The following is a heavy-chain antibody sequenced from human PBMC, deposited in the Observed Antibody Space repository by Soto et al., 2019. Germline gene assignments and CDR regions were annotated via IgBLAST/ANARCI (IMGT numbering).Heavy chain of an antibody. D-gene: IGHD1-26*01. Sequence: QVQLVQSGAEVKKPGASVKVSCKASGYTFTSYGISWVRQAPGQGLEWMGWISAYNGNTNYAQKHKGRVTMATDTSTSTAYMERRSLRSGDTAVYYCARERVGASGYYGMDVWGQGTTVTVSS. J-gene: IGHJ6*02. CDR1: GYTFTSYG. CDR2: ISAYNGNT. V-gene: IGHV1-18*01. CDR3: ARERVGASGYYGMDV.